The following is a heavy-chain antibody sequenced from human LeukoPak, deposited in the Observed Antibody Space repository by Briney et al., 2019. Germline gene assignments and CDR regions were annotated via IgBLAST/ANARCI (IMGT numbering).Heavy chain of an antibody. J-gene: IGHJ4*02. V-gene: IGHV4-39*01. D-gene: IGHD6-13*01. CDR2: IYYSGST. CDR1: GGSISSYY. CDR3: ARHGLGASAVFDY. Sequence: SETLSLTCTVSGGSISSYYWSWIRQPPGKGLEWIGSIYYSGSTYYDPSLKSRVTISVDTSKNQFSLKLSSVTAADTAVYYCARHGLGASAVFDYWGQGTLVTVSS.